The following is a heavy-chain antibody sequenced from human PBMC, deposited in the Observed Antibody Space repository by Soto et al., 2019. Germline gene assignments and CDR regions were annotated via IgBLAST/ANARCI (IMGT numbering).Heavy chain of an antibody. J-gene: IGHJ3*02. Sequence: GGSLRLSCAASGFTVSSNYMSWVRQAPGKGLEWVSVIYSGGSTYYADSVKGRFTISRDNSKNTLYLQMNSLRAEDTAVYYCARTTPIAVATYYDAFDIWGQGTMVTVSS. D-gene: IGHD6-19*01. CDR3: ARTTPIAVATYYDAFDI. CDR1: GFTVSSNY. CDR2: IYSGGST. V-gene: IGHV3-66*01.